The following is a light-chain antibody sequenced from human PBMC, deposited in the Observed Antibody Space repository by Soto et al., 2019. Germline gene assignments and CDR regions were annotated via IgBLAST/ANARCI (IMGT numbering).Light chain of an antibody. J-gene: IGLJ2*01. CDR2: VNSDGSH. Sequence: QPVLTQSPSASASLGAAVRLTCTLSSGHSNYAIAWHQQQPEKGPRYLMKVNSDGSHSKGDGLPDRFSGSSSGAERHLTISSLQSEDEADYYCQTWGTGTHVVFGGGTKLTVL. V-gene: IGLV4-69*01. CDR1: SGHSNYA. CDR3: QTWGTGTHVV.